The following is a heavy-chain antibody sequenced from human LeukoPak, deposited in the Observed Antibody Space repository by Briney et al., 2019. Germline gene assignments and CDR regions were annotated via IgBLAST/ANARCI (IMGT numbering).Heavy chain of an antibody. CDR1: GFTFSTYW. CDR2: IKEDGSEK. CDR3: ARDSSGYQ. Sequence: GGSLRLSCAASGFTFSTYWMSWVRQAPGKGLEWVANIKEDGSEKYYGDSVKGRFTISRDNAKNSLYLQMNSLRAEDTVVYYCARDSSGYQWGQGTLVTVSS. D-gene: IGHD3-22*01. J-gene: IGHJ4*02. V-gene: IGHV3-7*01.